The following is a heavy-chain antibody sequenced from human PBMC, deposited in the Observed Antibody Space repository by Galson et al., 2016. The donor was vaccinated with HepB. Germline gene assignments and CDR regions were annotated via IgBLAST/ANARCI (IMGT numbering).Heavy chain of an antibody. J-gene: IGHJ4*02. D-gene: IGHD3-3*01. Sequence: SVKVSCKASGGTFNSYAISWVRQAPGQGLEWMGGINPMFGTANYAQKFQGRVTITADESKSTAYMELSSLRSEDTAVYYCARDLLAWFYFDYWGQGTLVTVSS. CDR2: INPMFGTA. V-gene: IGHV1-69*13. CDR3: ARDLLAWFYFDY. CDR1: GGTFNSYA.